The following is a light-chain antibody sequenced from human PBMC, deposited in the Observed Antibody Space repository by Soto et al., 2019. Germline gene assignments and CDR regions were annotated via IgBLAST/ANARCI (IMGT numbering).Light chain of an antibody. CDR2: EGS. CDR1: STDAGRFDL. CDR3: CSYVASSTLV. V-gene: IGLV2-23*01. Sequence: QSALTQPASVSGSPGQSITISCSGTSTDAGRFDLVSWYQQHPGKAPKLMIFEGSKRASGVSNRFSGSTSGNTASLTISGLQAEDESDYFCCSYVASSTLVFGGGTKLTVL. J-gene: IGLJ3*02.